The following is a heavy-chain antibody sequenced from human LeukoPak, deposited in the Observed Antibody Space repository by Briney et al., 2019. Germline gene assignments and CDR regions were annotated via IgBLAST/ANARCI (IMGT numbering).Heavy chain of an antibody. D-gene: IGHD3-10*01. V-gene: IGHV3-74*01. Sequence: PGGSLRLSCAASGFTFSSHWMHWVRQGPGKGLVWVSRINSDGSVTSYADSMKGRFTISRDNAKNTLHLQMNSLRADDTAVYYCARDLDRGVPDYWGQGTLVTVSS. CDR2: INSDGSVT. J-gene: IGHJ4*02. CDR1: GFTFSSHW. CDR3: ARDLDRGVPDY.